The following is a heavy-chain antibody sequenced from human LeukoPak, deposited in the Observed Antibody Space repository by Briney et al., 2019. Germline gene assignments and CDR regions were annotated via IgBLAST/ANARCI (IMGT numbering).Heavy chain of an antibody. Sequence: ASVKVSCKASGYTFTSYDINWVRQATGQGLEWMGWMNPNSGNTGYAQKFQGRVTMTRNTSISTAYMELSSLRSEDTAVYYCASSKSRAATPTNGWFDPWGQGTLVTVSS. V-gene: IGHV1-8*01. CDR2: MNPNSGNT. J-gene: IGHJ5*02. CDR1: GYTFTSYD. D-gene: IGHD6-25*01. CDR3: ASSKSRAATPTNGWFDP.